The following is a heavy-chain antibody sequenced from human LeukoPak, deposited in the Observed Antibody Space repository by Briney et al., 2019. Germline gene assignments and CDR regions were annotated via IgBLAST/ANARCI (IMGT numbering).Heavy chain of an antibody. CDR2: ISSSGTTI. J-gene: IGHJ4*02. V-gene: IGHV3-48*03. CDR3: ARDGYGGTFDY. Sequence: GGSLRLSCVASGFNLNHFEIHWVRQAPGKGLEWVSYISSSGTTIFYSDSVKGRFTISRDGAKGLVSLHLESLRSEDTATYYCARDGYGGTFDYWGQGSLVTVSS. CDR1: GFNLNHFE. D-gene: IGHD5-12*01.